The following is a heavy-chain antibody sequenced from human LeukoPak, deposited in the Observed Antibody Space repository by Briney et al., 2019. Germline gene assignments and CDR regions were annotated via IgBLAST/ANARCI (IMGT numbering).Heavy chain of an antibody. CDR3: ARAEDEAGPDY. CDR2: IYTSGSN. D-gene: IGHD6-19*01. CDR1: GGSISSYY. V-gene: IGHV4-4*09. J-gene: IGHJ4*02. Sequence: SETLSLTCTVSGGSISSYYWSWIRQPPGKGLEWIGYIYTSGSNNYNPSLKSRVTISVDTSKNQFSLKLSSVTAADTAVYYCARAEDEAGPDYWGQGTLVTVSS.